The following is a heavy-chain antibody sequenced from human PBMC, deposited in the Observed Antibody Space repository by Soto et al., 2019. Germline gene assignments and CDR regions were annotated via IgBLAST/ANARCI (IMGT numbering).Heavy chain of an antibody. CDR2: IKTDGSSI. CDR1: GFTFSNYW. D-gene: IGHD5-18*01. J-gene: IGHJ6*02. V-gene: IGHV3-74*01. Sequence: EVQLVESGGGLVQPGGSLTLSCAASGFTFSNYWMHWVRQAPGKGLVWVSRIKTDGSSISYADSVKGRVTISRDNAKNTVYLQMNSLRAEDTAVYYCARVIQNRYGVDVWGQGTTVTVSS. CDR3: ARVIQNRYGVDV.